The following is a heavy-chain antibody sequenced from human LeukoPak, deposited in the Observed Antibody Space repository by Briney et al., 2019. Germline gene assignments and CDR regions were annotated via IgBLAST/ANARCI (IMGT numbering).Heavy chain of an antibody. D-gene: IGHD5-24*01. V-gene: IGHV1-69*05. J-gene: IGHJ4*02. CDR2: IIPIFGTA. Sequence: SVKVSCKASGGTFSSYAISWVRQAPGQGLEWMGGIIPIFGTANYAQKFQGRVTITTDESTSTAYMELSSLRFEDTAVYYCATGVLAVATTWEAFDYWGQGTLVTVSS. CDR3: ATGVLAVATTWEAFDY. CDR1: GGTFSSYA.